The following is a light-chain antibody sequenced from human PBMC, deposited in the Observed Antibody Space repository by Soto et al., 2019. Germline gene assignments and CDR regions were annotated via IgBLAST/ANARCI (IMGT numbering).Light chain of an antibody. CDR3: SSYTSSREKV. V-gene: IGLV2-14*01. CDR2: DVS. J-gene: IGLJ1*01. CDR1: SSDVGGYNY. Sequence: QSALTQPASVSGSHGQSITISCTGTSSDVGGYNYVSWYQQYPGKAPKLMIHDVSNRPSGVSDRFSGSKSGNTASLTISGLQAEAEADYYCSSYTSSREKVFGTGTKVTVL.